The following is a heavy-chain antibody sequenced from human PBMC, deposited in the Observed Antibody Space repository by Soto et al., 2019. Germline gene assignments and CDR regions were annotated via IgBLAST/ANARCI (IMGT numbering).Heavy chain of an antibody. CDR3: ARVYSSSSPFDY. CDR2: IYYSGST. Sequence: SETLSLTCTVSGDSINDFYWSWIRQPPGKGLEWIAYIYYSGSTNYNPSLKSRVTISVDTSKNQFSLKLSSVTAADTAVYYCARVYSSSSPFDYWGQGTLVTVSS. CDR1: GDSINDFY. J-gene: IGHJ4*02. V-gene: IGHV4-59*01. D-gene: IGHD6-6*01.